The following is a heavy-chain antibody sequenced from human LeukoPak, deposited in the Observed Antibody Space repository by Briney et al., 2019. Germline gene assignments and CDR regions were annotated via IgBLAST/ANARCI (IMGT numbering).Heavy chain of an antibody. Sequence: PSETLSLTCTVSGGSISSSGFYWGWIRQPPGRGLEWIGSIYYSGSTNYNPSLKSRVTISVDTSKNQFSLKLSSVTAADTAVYYCARSQWEPDYYFDYWGQGTLVTVSS. CDR3: ARSQWEPDYYFDY. D-gene: IGHD1-26*01. J-gene: IGHJ4*02. CDR1: GGSISSSGFY. CDR2: IYYSGST. V-gene: IGHV4-39*07.